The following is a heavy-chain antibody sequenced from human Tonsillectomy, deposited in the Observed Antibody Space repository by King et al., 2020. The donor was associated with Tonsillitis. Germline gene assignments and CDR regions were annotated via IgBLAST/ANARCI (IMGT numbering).Heavy chain of an antibody. Sequence: VQLVESGGGLVQPGGSLRLSCAASGFTFSTYWMNWVRQAPGKGLEWVASINQDGSEKYYVDSVKGRFTISRDNAKNSLYLQMNSLRAEDTAVYYCARDVTSSWYNSWGQGSLVTVSS. V-gene: IGHV3-7*03. J-gene: IGHJ5*01. CDR1: GFTFSTYW. CDR3: ARDVTSSWYNS. CDR2: INQDGSEK. D-gene: IGHD2-2*01.